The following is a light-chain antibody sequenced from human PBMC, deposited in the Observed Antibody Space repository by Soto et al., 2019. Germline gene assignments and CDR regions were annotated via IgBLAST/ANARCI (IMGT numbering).Light chain of an antibody. J-gene: IGKJ5*01. Sequence: EIVLTQSPGTLSLSPGERATLSCRASQSVSSNYLAWYQQRPGQAPRLLIYGASSRATGIPDRSSGSGSGTDFTLTISRLEPEDLAVYYCQQYGSSPITFGQGTRLEIK. V-gene: IGKV3-20*01. CDR2: GAS. CDR1: QSVSSNY. CDR3: QQYGSSPIT.